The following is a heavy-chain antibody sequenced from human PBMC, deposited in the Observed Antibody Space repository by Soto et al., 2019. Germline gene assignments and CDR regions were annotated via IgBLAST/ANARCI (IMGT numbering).Heavy chain of an antibody. CDR1: GGSISSGDYY. V-gene: IGHV4-30-4*01. J-gene: IGHJ4*02. D-gene: IGHD4-17*01. CDR2: IYYSGST. CDR3: AREGLYYGDLR. Sequence: PSETLSLTCTVSGGSISSGDYYWSWIRQPPGKGLEWIGYIYYSGSTYYNPPLKSRVTISVDTSKNQFSLKLGSVTAADTAVYYCAREGLYYGDLRWGQGTLVTVSS.